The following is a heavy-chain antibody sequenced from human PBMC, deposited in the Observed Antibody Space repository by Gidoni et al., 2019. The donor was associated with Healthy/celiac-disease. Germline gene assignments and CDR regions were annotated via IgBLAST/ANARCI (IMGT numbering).Heavy chain of an antibody. D-gene: IGHD6-19*01. CDR3: AREDESPYSSGWYPSGVDY. Sequence: QVQLVESGGGVVQPGRSLRLSCADSGFTFSSYAMHWVRQAPGKGLEWVAVISYDGSNKYYADSVKGRFTISRDNSKNTLYLQMNSLRAEDTAVYYCAREDESPYSSGWYPSGVDYWGQGTLVTVSS. CDR2: ISYDGSNK. CDR1: GFTFSSYA. J-gene: IGHJ4*02. V-gene: IGHV3-30-3*01.